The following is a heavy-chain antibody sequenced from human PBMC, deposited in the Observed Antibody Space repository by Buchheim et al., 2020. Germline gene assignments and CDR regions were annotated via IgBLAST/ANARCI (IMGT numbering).Heavy chain of an antibody. V-gene: IGHV3-33*01. D-gene: IGHD6-19*01. CDR1: GFTFCIYG. CDR3: ARLGRGWYFDY. CDR2: IWYDGSNK. J-gene: IGHJ4*02. Sequence: QVRLMESGGGVVQPGTSLGLSCAVSGFTFCIYGMQWVRQAPGKGLDWVAVIWYDGSNKYYVDSVRGRFTISRDDSKNTLYLQMNSLRAEDTAVYYCARLGRGWYFDYWGQET.